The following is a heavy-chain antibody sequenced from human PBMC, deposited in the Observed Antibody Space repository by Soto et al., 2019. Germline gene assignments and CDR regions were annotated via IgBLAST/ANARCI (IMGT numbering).Heavy chain of an antibody. CDR2: IYWDDDK. CDR3: AHIPGSGQLLYSYYYYMDV. J-gene: IGHJ6*03. Sequence: QITLKESGPTLVKPTQTLTLTCTFSGFSLTTSGEAVGWIRQPPGKALEWLALIYWDDDKRSSPSLKSRLTLTKDTSKNQVLLTMTHMDPVDTATYYCAHIPGSGQLLYSYYYYMDVWGKGTTVTVSS. CDR1: GFSLTTSGEA. D-gene: IGHD3-10*01. V-gene: IGHV2-5*02.